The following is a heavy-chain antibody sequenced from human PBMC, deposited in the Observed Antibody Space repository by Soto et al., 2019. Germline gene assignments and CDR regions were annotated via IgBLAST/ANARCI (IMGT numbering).Heavy chain of an antibody. CDR3: ARGVVVVPAAISRAGVYYFDY. V-gene: IGHV1-18*01. D-gene: IGHD2-2*01. Sequence: GASVKVSCKASGYTFTSYGISWVRQAPGQGLEWMGWISAYNGNTNYAQKLQGRVTMTTDTSTSTAYMELRSLRSDDTAVYYCARGVVVVPAAISRAGVYYFDYWGQGTLVTVS. CDR1: GYTFTSYG. J-gene: IGHJ4*02. CDR2: ISAYNGNT.